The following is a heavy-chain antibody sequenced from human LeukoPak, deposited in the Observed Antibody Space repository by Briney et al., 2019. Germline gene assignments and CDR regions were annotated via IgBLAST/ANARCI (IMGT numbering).Heavy chain of an antibody. CDR1: GYTFTSYA. CDR3: ARPGLDDFWSGYYGY. J-gene: IGHJ4*02. V-gene: IGHV1-3*01. CDR2: INAGNGNT. D-gene: IGHD3-3*01. Sequence: ASVKVPCKASGYTFTSYAMHWVRQAPGQRLEWMGWINAGNGNTKYSQKFQGRVTITRDTSASTAYMELSSLRSEDTAVYYCARPGLDDFWSGYYGYWGQGTLVTVSS.